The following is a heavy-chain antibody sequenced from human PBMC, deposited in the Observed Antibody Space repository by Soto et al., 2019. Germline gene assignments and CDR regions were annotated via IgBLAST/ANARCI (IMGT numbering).Heavy chain of an antibody. Sequence: SLSLTCTVSGGSISSGDYYWSWIRQPPGKGLEWIGYIYYSGSTYYNPSLKSRVTISVDTSKNQFSLKLSSVTAADTAVYYCARLQWLQTFDYWGQGTLVTVSS. D-gene: IGHD5-12*01. CDR1: GGSISSGDYY. CDR2: IYYSGST. J-gene: IGHJ4*02. CDR3: ARLQWLQTFDY. V-gene: IGHV4-30-4*01.